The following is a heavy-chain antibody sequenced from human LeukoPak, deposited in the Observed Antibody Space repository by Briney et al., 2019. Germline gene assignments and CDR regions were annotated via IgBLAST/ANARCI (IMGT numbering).Heavy chain of an antibody. CDR2: IWYDGSNK. J-gene: IGHJ4*02. D-gene: IGHD3-10*01. Sequence: GGSLRLSCAASGFTFSSYGMHWVRQAPGKGLEWVAVIWYDGSNKYYADSVKGRFTISRDNSKNTLYLQMNSLRAEDTAVYHCARVGQGSGSYYKNPMDYWGQGTLVTVSS. V-gene: IGHV3-33*01. CDR3: ARVGQGSGSYYKNPMDY. CDR1: GFTFSSYG.